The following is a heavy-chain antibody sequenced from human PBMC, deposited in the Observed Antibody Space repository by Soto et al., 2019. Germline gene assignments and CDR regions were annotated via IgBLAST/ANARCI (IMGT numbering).Heavy chain of an antibody. CDR3: AKDNPYSDS. CDR1: GFTFSSYG. CDR2: ISYDGSNK. V-gene: IGHV3-30*18. Sequence: QVQLVESGGGVVQPGRSLRLSCAASGFTFSSYGMHWVRQAPGKGLEWVAVISYDGSNKYYADSVKGRFTISRDNSKNTLYLQMSSLRAEDTAVYYCAKDNPYSDSWGQGALVSVSS. J-gene: IGHJ4*02.